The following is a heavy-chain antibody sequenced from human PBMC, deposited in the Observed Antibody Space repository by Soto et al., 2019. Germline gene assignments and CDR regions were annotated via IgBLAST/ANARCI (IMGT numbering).Heavy chain of an antibody. CDR1: GFPFCSYS. CDR3: AKKVNSGPGSQYFHY. D-gene: IGHD3-10*01. CDR2: FRTGGDDGTT. V-gene: IGHV3-23*01. Sequence: GGALRLSCAASGFPFCSYSMSWVRPAPGKGLEWVSGFRTGGDDGTTYYADSVKGRFTISRDNSKNTLFLQMNSLRAEDTAIYYCAKKVNSGPGSQYFHYCGQGTLVTVSS. J-gene: IGHJ4*02.